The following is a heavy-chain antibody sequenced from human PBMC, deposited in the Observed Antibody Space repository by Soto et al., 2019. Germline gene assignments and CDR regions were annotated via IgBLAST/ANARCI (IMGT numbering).Heavy chain of an antibody. CDR2: INPAGGYT. V-gene: IGHV1-46*01. CDR1: EYTFTTYY. J-gene: IGHJ4*02. Sequence: ASVKVSCKASEYTFTTYYMHWVRQAPGQGLEWMGFINPAGGYTSYAQNFQGRVTMTRDTSTDTVYMELSSLRSDDTAVYYCARNVNSGLDYWGQGTLVTVSS. CDR3: ARNVNSGLDY. D-gene: IGHD1-26*01.